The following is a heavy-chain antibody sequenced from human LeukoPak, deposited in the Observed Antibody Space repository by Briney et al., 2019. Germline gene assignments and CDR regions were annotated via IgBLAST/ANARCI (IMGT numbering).Heavy chain of an antibody. CDR1: GFTFSSYG. V-gene: IGHV3-30*02. CDR3: AKVLGEYSIRSKPLDT. Sequence: GGSLRLSCAASGFTFSSYGMHWVRQAPVKGLEWVAFIRYDGSNKYYPDSVRGRFTVSRDNSKNTLYLQMNSLRPEDTAVYYCAKVLGEYSIRSKPLDTWGQGTLVTVSS. J-gene: IGHJ5*02. CDR2: IRYDGSNK. D-gene: IGHD6-13*01.